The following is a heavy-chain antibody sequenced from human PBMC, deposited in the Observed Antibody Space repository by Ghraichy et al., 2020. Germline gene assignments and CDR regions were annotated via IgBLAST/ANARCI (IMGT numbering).Heavy chain of an antibody. D-gene: IGHD5-18*01. J-gene: IGHJ6*02. CDR2: IYWNDDK. V-gene: IGHV2-5*01. CDR1: GFSLSTSGVG. Sequence: SGPMLVKPTQTLTLTCTFSGFSLSTSGVGVGWIRQPPGKALEWLALIYWNDDKRYSPSLKSRLTITKDTSKNQVVLTMTNMDPVDTATYYCAHFRFPGYSYGRQGYGMDVWGQGTTVTVSS. CDR3: AHFRFPGYSYGRQGYGMDV.